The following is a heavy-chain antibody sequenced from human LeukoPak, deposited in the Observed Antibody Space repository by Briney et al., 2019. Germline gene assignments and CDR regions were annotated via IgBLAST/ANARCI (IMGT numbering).Heavy chain of an antibody. D-gene: IGHD6-6*01. CDR3: ARHRGSSSEFDP. CDR1: GGSISSNNYY. J-gene: IGHJ5*02. Sequence: SETLSLTCTVSGGSISSNNYYWGRMRQPPGKGLEWIGHIYYDGRTYYNPSLKSRVTMSVDTSKNQFSLKLSSVTAADTAVYYCARHRGSSSEFDPWGLGTLVTISS. CDR2: IYYDGRT. V-gene: IGHV4-39*01.